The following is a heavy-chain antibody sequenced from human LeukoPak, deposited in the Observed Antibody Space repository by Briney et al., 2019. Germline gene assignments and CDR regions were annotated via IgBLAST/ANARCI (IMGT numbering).Heavy chain of an antibody. J-gene: IGHJ5*02. Sequence: PSETLSLTCAVYGAALSEYYWSWIRQSPGKGLEWIGEVAHKGPTVYSPTLNRKYNPSFKSRVTMSVDPSKNQFSLKLTSVTVTDTAVYYCARGAEQQPDWFDPWGQGTLVTVSS. V-gene: IGHV4-34*01. CDR1: GAALSEYY. CDR2: VAHKGPTVYSPTLNR. CDR3: ARGAEQQPDWFDP. D-gene: IGHD6-13*01.